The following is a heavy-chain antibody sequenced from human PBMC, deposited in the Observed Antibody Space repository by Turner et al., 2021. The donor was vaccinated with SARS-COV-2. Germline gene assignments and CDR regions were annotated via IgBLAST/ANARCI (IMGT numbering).Heavy chain of an antibody. V-gene: IGHV1-2*02. D-gene: IGHD6-19*01. Sequence: QVQLVQSGAAVNKPGASVKVSCKASGYTFTGYYMLWVRQAPGQGLEWMGWINPNSGGTNYAQRFQGSVTMTRDTSISTAYMELSRLRSDDTAVYYCARGETIAVAGTQYFDYWGQGTLVTVSS. J-gene: IGHJ4*02. CDR3: ARGETIAVAGTQYFDY. CDR2: INPNSGGT. CDR1: GYTFTGYY.